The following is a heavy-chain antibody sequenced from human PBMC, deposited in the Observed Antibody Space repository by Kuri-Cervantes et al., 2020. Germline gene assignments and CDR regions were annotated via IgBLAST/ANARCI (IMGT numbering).Heavy chain of an antibody. CDR1: GFTFSDYY. CDR3: ARDGLWFGDSKKSAFDI. J-gene: IGHJ3*02. CDR2: ISSSGSTI. D-gene: IGHD3-10*01. V-gene: IGHV3-11*01. Sequence: GESLKISCAASGFTFSDYYMSWIRQAPGKGLEWVSYISSSGSTIYYADSVKGRFTISRDNAKNSLYLQMDSLRAEDTAVYYCARDGLWFGDSKKSAFDIWGQGTTVTVSS.